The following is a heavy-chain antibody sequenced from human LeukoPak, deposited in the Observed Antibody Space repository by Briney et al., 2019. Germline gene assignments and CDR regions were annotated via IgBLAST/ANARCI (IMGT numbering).Heavy chain of an antibody. CDR3: ARLDSSGYWDDAFDI. CDR2: IYTSGST. V-gene: IGHV4-61*02. J-gene: IGHJ3*02. CDR1: GGSISSGSYY. Sequence: SQTLSLTCTVSGGSISSGSYYWSWIRQPAGKGLEWIGRIYTSGSTNYNPSLKSRVTISVDTSKNQFSLKLSSVTAADTAVYYCARLDSSGYWDDAFDIWGQGTMVTVSS. D-gene: IGHD3-22*01.